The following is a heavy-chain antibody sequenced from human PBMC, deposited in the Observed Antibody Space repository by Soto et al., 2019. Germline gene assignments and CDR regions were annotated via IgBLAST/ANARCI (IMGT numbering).Heavy chain of an antibody. J-gene: IGHJ4*02. CDR1: GGSISSGGYY. D-gene: IGHD5-12*01. CDR3: AFFFDGYDSGQDQNYF. Sequence: PSETLSLTCTVSGGSISSGGYYWSWIRQHPGKGLEWIGYIYYSGSTYYNPSLKSRVTISVDTSKNQFSLKLSSVTAADTAVYYCAFFFDGYDSGQDQNYFWGQGTLVTVSS. CDR2: IYYSGST. V-gene: IGHV4-31*03.